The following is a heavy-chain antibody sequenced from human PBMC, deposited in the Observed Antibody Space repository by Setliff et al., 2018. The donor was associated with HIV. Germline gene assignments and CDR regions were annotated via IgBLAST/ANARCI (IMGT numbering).Heavy chain of an antibody. CDR3: AIRGSSGWYVGGYIYYYYYYGMDV. Sequence: PSETLSLTCAVSGYSISSGYYWGWIRQPPGKGLEWIGSIYHSGNTYYNPSLKSRGTISVDTSKNQFSLKLSSVTAADTAVYYCAIRGSSGWYVGGYIYYYYYYGMDVWGQGTTVTVSS. CDR2: IYHSGNT. J-gene: IGHJ6*02. D-gene: IGHD6-19*01. CDR1: GYSISSGYY. V-gene: IGHV4-38-2*01.